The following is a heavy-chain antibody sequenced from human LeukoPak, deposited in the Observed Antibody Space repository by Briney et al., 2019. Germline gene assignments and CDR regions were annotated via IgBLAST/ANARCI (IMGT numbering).Heavy chain of an antibody. CDR1: GGSITSSNFY. J-gene: IGHJ4*02. D-gene: IGHD3-10*01. CDR2: IYFSGST. V-gene: IGHV4-39*07. Sequence: PSETLSLTSPVSGGSITSSNFYWGWLRQPPWKGLEWFGSIYFSGSTYYNPSLKRRFSISVDTSKNQLSLKLSSVTAADTAVYHWARDARVQKWFGELLKTTTYYFDYWGQGTLVTVSS. CDR3: ARDARVQKWFGELLKTTTYYFDY.